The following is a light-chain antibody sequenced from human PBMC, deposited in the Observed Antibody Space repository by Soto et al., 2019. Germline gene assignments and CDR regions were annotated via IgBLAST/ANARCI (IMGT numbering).Light chain of an antibody. J-gene: IGKJ1*01. Sequence: EIVLTQSPGTLSLSPGERATISCRASQSVSSSYLAWYQQKPGQAPMLLISGASSRSTGIPDRCSGSGSWTDFTPTISRLVPEDFAVYYCQQYCSSPRTFGQGTKVEIK. CDR3: QQYCSSPRT. CDR1: QSVSSSY. CDR2: GAS. V-gene: IGKV3-20*01.